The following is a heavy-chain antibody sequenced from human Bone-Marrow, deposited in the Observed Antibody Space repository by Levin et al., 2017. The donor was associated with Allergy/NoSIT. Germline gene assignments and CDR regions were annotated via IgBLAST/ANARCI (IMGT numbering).Heavy chain of an antibody. Sequence: PSETLSLTCTVSGASMRNYYWSWIRQSPGKGLEWIGYIYNSSTNYNPSLKSRVSISVDTSKNKFSLRLTSVTAADTALYYCARGNYDSSGYNYVNFDYWGQGTLVIVSS. V-gene: IGHV4-59*01. CDR3: ARGNYDSSGYNYVNFDY. D-gene: IGHD3-22*01. J-gene: IGHJ4*02. CDR2: IYNSST. CDR1: GASMRNYY.